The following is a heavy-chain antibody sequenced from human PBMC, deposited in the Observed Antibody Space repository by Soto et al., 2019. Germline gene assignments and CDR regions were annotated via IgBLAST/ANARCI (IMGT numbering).Heavy chain of an antibody. CDR3: ARRTSYGDYDSPYYYYMDV. Sequence: GGSLRLSCAASGFTFSSYGMHWVRQAPGKGLEWVAVIWYDGSNKYYADSVKGRFTISRDNSKNTLYLQMNSLRAEDTAVYYCARRTSYGDYDSPYYYYMDVWGKGTTVTVSS. J-gene: IGHJ6*03. CDR2: IWYDGSNK. V-gene: IGHV3-33*01. D-gene: IGHD4-17*01. CDR1: GFTFSSYG.